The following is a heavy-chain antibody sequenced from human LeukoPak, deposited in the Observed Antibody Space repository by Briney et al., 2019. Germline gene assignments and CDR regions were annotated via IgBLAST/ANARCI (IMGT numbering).Heavy chain of an antibody. Sequence: GGSLRLSCAASGLIFSSSGMHWVRQAPGKGLEWVAFTQYDESNKYYADSVKGRFTISRDNSKNTVLLQMNSLRPEDTALYYCAKQMVERPHYYYMDVWGKGTTVTVSS. D-gene: IGHD2-15*01. CDR1: GLIFSSSG. CDR3: AKQMVERPHYYYMDV. V-gene: IGHV3-30*02. CDR2: TQYDESNK. J-gene: IGHJ6*03.